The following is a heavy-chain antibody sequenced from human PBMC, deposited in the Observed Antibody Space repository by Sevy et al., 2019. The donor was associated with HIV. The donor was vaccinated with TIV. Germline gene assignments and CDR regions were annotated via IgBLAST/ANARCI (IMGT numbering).Heavy chain of an antibody. CDR2: ISGSGGST. Sequence: GGSLRLSCAASGFTFSSYAMSWVRQAPGKGLEWVSAISGSGGSTYYADSEKGPFNSSRDNSKNTLNLRMNSLIAEDTAVYYCAKDGSCSCTSCYGFVYYDGMDVWGQGTTVTVSS. J-gene: IGHJ6*02. CDR3: AKDGSCSCTSCYGFVYYDGMDV. D-gene: IGHD2-2*01. V-gene: IGHV3-23*01. CDR1: GFTFSSYA.